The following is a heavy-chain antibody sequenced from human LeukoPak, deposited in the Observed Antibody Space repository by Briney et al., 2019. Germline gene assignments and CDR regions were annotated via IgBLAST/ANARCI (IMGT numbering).Heavy chain of an antibody. CDR1: GGTFSTLA. D-gene: IGHD3-10*01. CDR2: IIPVLGQT. J-gene: IGHJ3*02. V-gene: IGHV1-69*11. Sequence: SVKVSCKTSGGTFSTLAINWVRQAPGQGLEWMGRIIPVLGQTNYALKFQGRVTITADESTSTAYMDLSGLRSEDTAIYYCAKVRGSDAFDIWGQGTLVIVSS. CDR3: AKVRGSDAFDI.